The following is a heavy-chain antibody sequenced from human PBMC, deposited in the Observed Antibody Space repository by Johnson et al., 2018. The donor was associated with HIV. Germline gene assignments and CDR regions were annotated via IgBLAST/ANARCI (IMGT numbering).Heavy chain of an antibody. Sequence: VQLVESGGGLVQPGGSLRLSCAASAFTVSSNYMSWVRQAPGKGLEWVSFIYSGDSTYYADSVKGRFTISRANSKNSLYLQMNSLRAEDTALYYCARDDRISGSQGGYAFDIWGQGTMVTVSS. J-gene: IGHJ3*02. CDR1: AFTVSSNY. CDR2: IYSGDST. V-gene: IGHV3-66*01. CDR3: ARDDRISGSQGGYAFDI. D-gene: IGHD1-26*01.